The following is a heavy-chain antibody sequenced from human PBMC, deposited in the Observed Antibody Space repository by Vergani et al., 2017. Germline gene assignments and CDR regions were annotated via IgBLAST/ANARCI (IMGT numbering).Heavy chain of an antibody. CDR1: GFTFSSYG. D-gene: IGHD5-18*01. J-gene: IGHJ6*02. CDR2: ISYDGSNK. CDR3: AKDHEYSYGSYGMDV. V-gene: IGHV3-30*18. Sequence: QVQLVESGGGVVQPGRSLRLSCAASGFTFSSYGMHWVRQAPGKGVEWVAVISYDGSNKYYADSVKGRFTISRDNSKNTLYLQMNSLRAEDTAVYYCAKDHEYSYGSYGMDVWGQGTTVTVSS.